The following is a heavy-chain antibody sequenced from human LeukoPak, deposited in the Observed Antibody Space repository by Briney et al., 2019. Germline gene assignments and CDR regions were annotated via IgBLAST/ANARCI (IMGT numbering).Heavy chain of an antibody. D-gene: IGHD6-13*01. CDR3: ARHFWTAAATDY. J-gene: IGHJ4*02. CDR2: IYYSGST. CDR1: GGSISSSSYY. V-gene: IGHV4-39*01. Sequence: SETLSLTCTDSGGSISSSSYYWGWIRQPPGKGLEWIGSIYYSGSTYYNPSLKSRVTISVDTSKNQFSLKLSSVTAADTAVYYCARHFWTAAATDYWGQGTLVTVSS.